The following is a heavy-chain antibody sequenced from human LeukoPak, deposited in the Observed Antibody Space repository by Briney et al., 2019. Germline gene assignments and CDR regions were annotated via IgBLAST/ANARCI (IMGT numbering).Heavy chain of an antibody. V-gene: IGHV3-21*01. CDR3: ARIATRERPLVY. Sequence: GGSLRLSCAASRFTFSSYTMNWVRQLPGKGLERVSSITRSSRYIYYADSVKGRFTISRDNAKNSLYLQMNSLRAEDTAVYYCARIATRERPLVYWGQGTLVTVSS. CDR2: ITRSSRYI. J-gene: IGHJ4*02. D-gene: IGHD5-24*01. CDR1: RFTFSSYT.